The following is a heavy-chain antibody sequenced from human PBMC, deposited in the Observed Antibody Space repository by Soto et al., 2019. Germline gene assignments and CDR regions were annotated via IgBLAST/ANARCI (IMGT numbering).Heavy chain of an antibody. V-gene: IGHV5-51*01. CDR2: IYPGDSDT. D-gene: IGHD4-4*01. CDR3: ARTTVTTSMDYYYGMDV. CDR1: GYSFTSYW. Sequence: GESLKISCQGSGYSFTSYWIGWVRQMPGKGLEWMGIIYPGDSDTRYSPSFQGQVTISADKSISTAYLQWSSLKASDTTMYYCARTTVTTSMDYYYGMDVWGQGTTVTVS. J-gene: IGHJ6*02.